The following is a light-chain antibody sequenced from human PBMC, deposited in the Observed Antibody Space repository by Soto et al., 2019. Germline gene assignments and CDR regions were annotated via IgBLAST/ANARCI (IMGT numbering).Light chain of an antibody. J-gene: IGKJ1*01. CDR1: QSIGTS. Sequence: DLQMTQSPSTLSASVGDRVTIACRASQSIGTSLAWYQQKTGKAPKLLIYEASNLESGVPSRFSGSGSGTEFTLTIRSLQPDDFATYPCQRYRHMRTFGQGTKVEI. CDR2: EAS. V-gene: IGKV1-5*03. CDR3: QRYRHMRT.